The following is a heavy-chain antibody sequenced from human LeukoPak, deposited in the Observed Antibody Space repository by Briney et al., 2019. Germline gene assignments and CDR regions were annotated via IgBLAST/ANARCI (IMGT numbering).Heavy chain of an antibody. J-gene: IGHJ5*01. CDR1: GGSFSGYY. V-gene: IGHV4-34*01. D-gene: IGHD3-10*01. CDR2: INHSGST. CDR3: ARAKGVGSGNYYNWFDS. Sequence: SETLSLTCAVYGGSFSGYYWSWIRQPPGKGLEWLGEINHSGSTNYNPSLKSRVTRSVDTSKNQLSLKLSPVTAADTAVYYCARAKGVGSGNYYNWFDSWGQGTLVTVSS.